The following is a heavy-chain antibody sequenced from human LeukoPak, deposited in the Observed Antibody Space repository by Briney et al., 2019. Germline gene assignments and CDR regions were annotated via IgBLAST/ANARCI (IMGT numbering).Heavy chain of an antibody. CDR3: ARGSKGGPPDAFDI. V-gene: IGHV3-66*02. CDR1: GFTFSDYY. D-gene: IGHD6-13*01. J-gene: IGHJ3*02. CDR2: IYSGGST. Sequence: GGSLRLSCAASGFTFSDYYMSWVRQAPGKGLEGVSVIYSGGSTYYADSVKGRFTISRDNSKNTLYLQMNSLRAEDTAVYYCARGSKGGPPDAFDIWGQGTMVTVSS.